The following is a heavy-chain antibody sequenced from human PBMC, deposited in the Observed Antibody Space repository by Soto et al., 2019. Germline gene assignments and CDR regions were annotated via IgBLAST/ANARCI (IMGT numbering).Heavy chain of an antibody. Sequence: GGSLILSCAASGFTFRNYGMNWVRQAPGRGLEWVSYISSSSSNTINYADSVKGRFTISRDNAKNALYLQMNSLRAEDTALYYCARDLWDDLAGGESDYWGQGTLVTVSP. CDR3: ARDLWDDLAGGESDY. D-gene: IGHD3-16*01. CDR2: ISSSSSNTI. CDR1: GFTFRNYG. J-gene: IGHJ4*02. V-gene: IGHV3-48*01.